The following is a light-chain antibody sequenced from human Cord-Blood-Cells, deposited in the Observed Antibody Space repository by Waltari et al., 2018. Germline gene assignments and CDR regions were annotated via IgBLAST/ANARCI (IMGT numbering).Light chain of an antibody. CDR3: CSYAGSSTYV. V-gene: IGLV2-23*01. CDR2: EGS. CDR1: SSDVGSYNL. Sequence: QSALNQPASVFGSPGQSITISCTGTSSDVGSYNLVSWYQQHPGQAPKLMIYEGSKRPSGVSNRFSGSKSGNTASLTISGLQAEDEADYYCCSYAGSSTYVFGTGTKVTVL. J-gene: IGLJ1*01.